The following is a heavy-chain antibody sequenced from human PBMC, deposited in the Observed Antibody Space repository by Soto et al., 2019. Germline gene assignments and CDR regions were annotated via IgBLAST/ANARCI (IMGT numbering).Heavy chain of an antibody. D-gene: IGHD6-13*01. CDR2: ISGSGGNT. Sequence: PGGSLILSCAASGLTFSSYAMSWVRQAPGKGLEWVSVISGSGGNTYYADSVKGRFTISRDNSKNTLYLQMNSLRAEDTAVYYCAKRLSYSSSWYYFDYWGQGTLVPVSS. CDR1: GLTFSSYA. J-gene: IGHJ4*02. CDR3: AKRLSYSSSWYYFDY. V-gene: IGHV3-23*01.